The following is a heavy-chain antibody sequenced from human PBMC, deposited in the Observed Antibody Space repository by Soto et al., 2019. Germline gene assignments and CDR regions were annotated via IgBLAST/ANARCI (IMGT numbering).Heavy chain of an antibody. Sequence: GEALKISCKGSGYSFTSYWIGWVRQMPGKGLEWMGIIYPGDSDTRYSPSFEGQVTISADKYISTAYMQWSSLKASDNAMYYCARHGRQSSSWMSRFDYYYGMDVWGQGTTVTVSS. CDR1: GYSFTSYW. D-gene: IGHD6-6*01. V-gene: IGHV5-51*01. J-gene: IGHJ6*02. CDR3: ARHGRQSSSWMSRFDYYYGMDV. CDR2: IYPGDSDT.